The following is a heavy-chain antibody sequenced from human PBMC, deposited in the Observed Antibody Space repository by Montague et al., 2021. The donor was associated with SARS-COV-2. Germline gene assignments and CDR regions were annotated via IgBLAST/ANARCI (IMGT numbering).Heavy chain of an antibody. D-gene: IGHD2-21*01. V-gene: IGHV4-59*01. CDR3: ARQDAWAYCGDECYRGWFDS. CDR1: FGSISTYY. CDR2: IFYNGST. Sequence: SETLSLTCTVSFGSISTYYWSWIRQPPGKGLEWIGFIFYNGSTKXNPSLKRRVSISLDTSKNQFSLKLSSVTAADTAVYHCARQDAWAYCGDECYRGWFDSWGQGTLVTVSS. J-gene: IGHJ5*01.